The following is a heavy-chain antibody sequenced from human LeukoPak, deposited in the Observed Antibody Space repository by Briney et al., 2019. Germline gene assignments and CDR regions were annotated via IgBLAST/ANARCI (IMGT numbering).Heavy chain of an antibody. J-gene: IGHJ6*02. CDR3: AKGGGGSPYYYGMDV. V-gene: IGHV3-23*01. CDR2: ISGGGGST. CDR1: GFTFSSYA. Sequence: GGSLRLSCAASGFTFSSYAMSWVRQAPGKGLGWVSAISGGGGSTYYADSVKGRFTISRDNSKNTLYLQMNSLGAEDTAVYYCAKGGGGSPYYYGMDVWGQGTTVAVSS. D-gene: IGHD2-15*01.